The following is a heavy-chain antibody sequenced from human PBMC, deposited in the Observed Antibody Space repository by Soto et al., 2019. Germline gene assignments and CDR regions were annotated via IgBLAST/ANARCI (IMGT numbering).Heavy chain of an antibody. CDR2: IDGSGRNT. Sequence: EVHMLESGGGLVQPGGSLRLSCAVYGFTFNTYAMSWVRQAPGKGLEWVAGIDGSGRNTFYADSLKGRFANYRDNSKNTLFLQMNSLRAEDTAVYYCAGRTVVTASTYWYFDLWGRGTMVAVSS. J-gene: IGHJ2*01. CDR1: GFTFNTYA. CDR3: AGRTVVTASTYWYFDL. V-gene: IGHV3-23*01. D-gene: IGHD2-21*02.